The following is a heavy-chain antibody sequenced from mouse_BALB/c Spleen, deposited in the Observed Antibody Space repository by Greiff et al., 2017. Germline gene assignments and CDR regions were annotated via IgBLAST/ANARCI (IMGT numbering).Heavy chain of an antibody. Sequence: QVQLQQSGPELVKPGASVKMSCKASGYTFTDYVISWVKQRTGQGLEWIGEIYPGSGSTYYNEKFKGKATLTADKSSNTAYMQLSSLTSEDSAVYFCARGYDYAMDYWGQGTSVTVSS. CDR3: ARGYDYAMDY. V-gene: IGHV1-81*01. D-gene: IGHD3-1*01. CDR1: GYTFTDYV. J-gene: IGHJ4*01. CDR2: IYPGSGST.